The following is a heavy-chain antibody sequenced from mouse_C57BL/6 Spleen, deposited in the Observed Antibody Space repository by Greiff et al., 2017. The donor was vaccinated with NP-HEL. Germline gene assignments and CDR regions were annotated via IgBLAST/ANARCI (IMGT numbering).Heavy chain of an antibody. J-gene: IGHJ3*01. CDR3: ARWNDYDVPFAY. V-gene: IGHV1-52*01. D-gene: IGHD2-4*01. CDR1: GYTFTSYW. Sequence: QVQLQQPGAELVRPGSSVKLSCKASGYTFTSYWMHWVKQRPIQGLEWIGNIDPSDSETHYNQKFKDKATLTVDKSSSTAYMQLSSLTSEDSAVYYCARWNDYDVPFAYWGQGTLVTVSA. CDR2: IDPSDSET.